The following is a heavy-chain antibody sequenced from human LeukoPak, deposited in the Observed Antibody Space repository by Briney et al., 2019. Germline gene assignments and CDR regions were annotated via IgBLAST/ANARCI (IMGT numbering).Heavy chain of an antibody. CDR3: GGTQWIQLPYFDY. J-gene: IGHJ4*02. CDR1: GGSISSYY. CDR2: IYYSGST. Sequence: SETLSLTCTVSGGSISSYYWSWIRQPPGKGLEWIGYIYYSGSTNYNPSLKSPVTISVDTSKNQFSLKLSSVTAADTAVYYCGGTQWIQLPYFDYWGQGTLVTVSS. D-gene: IGHD5-18*01. V-gene: IGHV4-59*01.